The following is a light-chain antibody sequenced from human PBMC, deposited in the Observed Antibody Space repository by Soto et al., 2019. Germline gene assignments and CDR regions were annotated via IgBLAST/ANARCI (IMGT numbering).Light chain of an antibody. Sequence: EIVMTQSPATLSVSPGESATLSCRASQSISTNLAWYQQKPGQAPRLHISGASTRATGIPARFSGSGSGTEFTLTISSLQSEDFAVYYCQQYNTWPPRFGPGTKIHI. CDR2: GAS. CDR3: QQYNTWPPR. J-gene: IGKJ3*01. V-gene: IGKV3-15*01. CDR1: QSISTN.